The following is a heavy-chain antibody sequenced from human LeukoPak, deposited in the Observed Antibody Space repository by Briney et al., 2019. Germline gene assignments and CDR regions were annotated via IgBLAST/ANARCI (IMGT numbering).Heavy chain of an antibody. V-gene: IGHV4-38-2*02. CDR1: GYSISSGYY. CDR3: ASVVVAAIDY. J-gene: IGHJ4*02. CDR2: IYHSGST. Sequence: SETLSLTCTVSGYSISSGYYWGWIRQPPGEGLEWIGSIYHSGSTYYNPSLKSRVTISVDTSKNQFSLKLSSVTAADTAVYYCASVVVAAIDYWGQGTLVTVSS. D-gene: IGHD2-15*01.